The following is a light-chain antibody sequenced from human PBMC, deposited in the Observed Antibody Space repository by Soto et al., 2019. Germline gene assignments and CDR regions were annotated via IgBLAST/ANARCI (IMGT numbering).Light chain of an antibody. CDR1: SSDIGGYKY. V-gene: IGLV2-14*03. Sequence: QSALTQPASVSGSPGQSITISCTGSSSDIGGYKYVSWYQQHPGKAPQLIIFGVINRPSGVSNRFSGSKSGNTASLTIFGLQSEDEADYYCFSYTSSTMYVFGTGTKVTVL. J-gene: IGLJ1*01. CDR3: FSYTSSTMYV. CDR2: GVI.